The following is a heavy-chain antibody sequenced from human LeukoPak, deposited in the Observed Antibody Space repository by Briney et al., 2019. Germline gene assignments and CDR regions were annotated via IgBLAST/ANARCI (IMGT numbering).Heavy chain of an antibody. J-gene: IGHJ6*03. D-gene: IGHD6-13*01. CDR2: INHSGST. V-gene: IGHV4-34*01. CDR3: ARGGRGQQQLIYYYYYMDV. CDR1: GGSFSGYY. Sequence: SETLSPTCAVYGGSFSGYYWSWIRQPPGKGLEWIGEINHSGSTNYNPSLKSRVTISVDTSKNQFSLKLSSVTAADTAVYYCARGGRGQQQLIYYYYYMDVWAKGPRSPSP.